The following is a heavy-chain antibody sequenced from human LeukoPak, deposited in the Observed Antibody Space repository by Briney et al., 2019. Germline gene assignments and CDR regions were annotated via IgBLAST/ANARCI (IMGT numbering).Heavy chain of an antibody. CDR3: AKDMVAYCSGGSCCRGHY. J-gene: IGHJ4*02. D-gene: IGHD2-15*01. V-gene: IGHV3-23*01. CDR2: ISGSGGST. Sequence: GGSLRLSCAASGFTFSSYAMSWVRQAPGKGLEWVSVISGSGGSTYYADSVKGRFTISRDNSKNTLYLQMNSLRAEDTAVYYCAKDMVAYCSGGSCCRGHYWGQGTLVTVSS. CDR1: GFTFSSYA.